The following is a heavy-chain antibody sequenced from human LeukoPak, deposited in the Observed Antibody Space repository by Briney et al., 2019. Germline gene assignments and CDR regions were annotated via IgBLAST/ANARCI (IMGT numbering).Heavy chain of an antibody. CDR2: ISSNGGST. V-gene: IGHV3-64*01. Sequence: GGSLRLSCAASGFTFSSYAMHWVRQAPGKGLEYVSAISSNGGSTYYANSVKGRFTISRDNSKNTLYLQMGSLRAEDTAVYYCARDLSGIAGYTYGRGIDYWGQGTLVTVSS. CDR1: GFTFSSYA. CDR3: ARDLSGIAGYTYGRGIDY. J-gene: IGHJ4*02. D-gene: IGHD5-18*01.